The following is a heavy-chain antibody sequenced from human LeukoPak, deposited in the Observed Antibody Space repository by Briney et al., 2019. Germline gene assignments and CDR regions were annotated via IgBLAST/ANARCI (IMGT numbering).Heavy chain of an antibody. J-gene: IGHJ4*02. Sequence: GGSLRLSCAASGFTFSNYAMSWVRQAPGKGLEWVSAISGSDDSTYYADSVKGRFTISRDNSKNTLYLQMNSLRAEDTAVYYCAKSRGVAGFDYWGQGTLVTVSS. D-gene: IGHD6-19*01. CDR1: GFTFSNYA. CDR3: AKSRGVAGFDY. CDR2: ISGSDDST. V-gene: IGHV3-23*01.